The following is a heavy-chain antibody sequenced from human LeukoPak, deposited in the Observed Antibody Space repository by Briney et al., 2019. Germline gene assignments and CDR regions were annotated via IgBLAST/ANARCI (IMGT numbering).Heavy chain of an antibody. CDR2: MNPNSGNT. CDR3: ARGLGVDSSGWIDAFDI. J-gene: IGHJ3*02. D-gene: IGHD3-22*01. CDR1: GYTFTSYD. Sequence: ASVKVSCKASGYTFTSYDINWVRQATGQGLEWMGWMNPNSGNTGYAQKFQGRVTMTRNTSISTAYTELSSLRSEDTAVYYCARGLGVDSSGWIDAFDIWGQGTMVTVSS. V-gene: IGHV1-8*01.